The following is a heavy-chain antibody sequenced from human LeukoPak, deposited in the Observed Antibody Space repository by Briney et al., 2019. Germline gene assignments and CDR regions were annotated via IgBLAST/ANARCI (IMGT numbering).Heavy chain of an antibody. CDR1: GGSFSGYY. J-gene: IGHJ6*03. V-gene: IGHV4-59*01. CDR3: ARAGGYCSSTSCYEYYYYYMDV. D-gene: IGHD2-2*01. CDR2: IYYSGST. Sequence: TSETLALTCAVYGGSFSGYYWSWIRQPPGKGLEWIGYIYYSGSTNYNPSLKSRVTISVDTSKNQFSLKLSSVTAADTAVYYCARAGGYCSSTSCYEYYYYYMDVWGKGTTVTISS.